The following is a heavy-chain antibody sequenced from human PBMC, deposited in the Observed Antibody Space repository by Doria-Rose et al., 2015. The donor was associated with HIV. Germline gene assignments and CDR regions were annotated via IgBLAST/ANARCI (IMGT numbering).Heavy chain of an antibody. CDR1: GVSLSSPGMG. V-gene: IGHV2-26*01. Sequence: ESGPVLVKPTETLTLTCTVSGVSLSSPGMGVSWIRQPPGKALEWLAHSFSDDERSYIASLKSRLTISRGTSKSQVVLTMTDMDPVDTATYYCARIKSSRWYHKYYFDFWGQGTLVIVSA. D-gene: IGHD6-13*01. CDR3: ARIKSSRWYHKYYFDF. CDR2: SFSDDER. J-gene: IGHJ4*02.